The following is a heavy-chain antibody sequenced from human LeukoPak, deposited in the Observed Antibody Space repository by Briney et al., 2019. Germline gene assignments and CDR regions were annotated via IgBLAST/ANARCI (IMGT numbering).Heavy chain of an antibody. V-gene: IGHV3-11*01. CDR2: ISSRGTTT. CDR1: AFSFSDYY. J-gene: IGHJ4*02. CDR3: AKDARITMIVVVRGARPYYFDY. Sequence: GGSLRLSCVASAFSFSDYYMIWIRQAPGKGLECVSYISSRGTTTYYADSVKGRFTISRDNSKNTLYLQMNSLRAEDTAVYYCAKDARITMIVVVRGARPYYFDYWGQGTLVTVSS. D-gene: IGHD3-22*01.